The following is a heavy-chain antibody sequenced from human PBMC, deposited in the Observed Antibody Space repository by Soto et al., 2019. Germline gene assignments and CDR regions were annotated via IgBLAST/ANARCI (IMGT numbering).Heavy chain of an antibody. CDR2: INPNSGGT. D-gene: IGHD6-13*01. V-gene: IGHV1-2*02. Sequence: ASVKGSCKASGYTFTVYYMHWVRQAPGQWLEWMGWINPNSGGTNYAQKFQGRVTMTRDTSISTAYMELSRLRSDDTAVYYCAMPYSSSWLQFDPWGQGTLVTVSS. CDR3: AMPYSSSWLQFDP. J-gene: IGHJ5*02. CDR1: GYTFTVYY.